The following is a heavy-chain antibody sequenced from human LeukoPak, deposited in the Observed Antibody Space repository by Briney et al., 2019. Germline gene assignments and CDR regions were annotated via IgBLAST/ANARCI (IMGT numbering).Heavy chain of an antibody. CDR1: GYTFTSYG. CDR3: ARAGLHLNWFDH. D-gene: IGHD4-11*01. CDR2: ISPYKGNT. V-gene: IGHV1-18*01. Sequence: ASVKVSCKASGYTFTSYGINWVRQAPGQGLEWMGWISPYKGNTKSEQKFQGRVTMTTDTSTSTAYMELRSLRSDDTAVYYCARAGLHLNWFDHWGQGTLVPVSS. J-gene: IGHJ5*02.